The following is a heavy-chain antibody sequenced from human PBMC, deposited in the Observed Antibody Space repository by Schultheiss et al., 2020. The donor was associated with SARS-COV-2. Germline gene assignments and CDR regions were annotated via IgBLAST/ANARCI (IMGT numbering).Heavy chain of an antibody. Sequence: SETLSLTCAVYGGSFSGYYWSWIRQPPGKGLEWIGYIYYSGSTNYNPSLKSRVTISVDTSKNQFSLKLSSVTAADTAVYYCARHGELYYDFWSGYYDYWGQGTLVTVSS. CDR2: IYYSGST. V-gene: IGHV4-59*08. J-gene: IGHJ4*02. D-gene: IGHD3-3*01. CDR3: ARHGELYYDFWSGYYDY. CDR1: GGSFSGYY.